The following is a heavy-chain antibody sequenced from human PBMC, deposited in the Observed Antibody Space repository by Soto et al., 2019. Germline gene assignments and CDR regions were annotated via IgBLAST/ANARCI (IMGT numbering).Heavy chain of an antibody. D-gene: IGHD3-3*01. Sequence: GGSLRLSCAASGFTFSSYAMHWVRQAPGKGLEWVAVISYDGSNKYYADSVKGRFTISRDNSKNTLYLQMNSLRAEDTAVYDCARGYPSTIFGVPAHYYYYGMDVWGQGTTVTVSS. CDR1: GFTFSSYA. CDR3: ARGYPSTIFGVPAHYYYYGMDV. CDR2: ISYDGSNK. V-gene: IGHV3-30-3*01. J-gene: IGHJ6*02.